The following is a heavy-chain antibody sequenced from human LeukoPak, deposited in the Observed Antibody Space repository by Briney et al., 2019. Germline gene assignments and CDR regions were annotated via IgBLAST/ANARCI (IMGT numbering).Heavy chain of an antibody. CDR3: ARTSSGWYFDY. D-gene: IGHD6-19*01. CDR2: ISGSGDST. Sequence: TGGSLRLSCAASGFTFSSYGMSWVRQGPGQGLEWVSAISGSGDSTFYADSVKGRFTISRDNSKNTLYLQMNSLRAEDTAVYYCARTSSGWYFDYWGQGTLVTVSS. V-gene: IGHV3-23*01. CDR1: GFTFSSYG. J-gene: IGHJ4*02.